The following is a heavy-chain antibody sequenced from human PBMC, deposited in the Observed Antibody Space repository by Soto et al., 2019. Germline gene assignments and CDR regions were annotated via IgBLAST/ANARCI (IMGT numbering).Heavy chain of an antibody. CDR1: GFTFSSYG. CDR3: AKPDYGDYVYDY. Sequence: GGSLRLSCAASGFTFSSYGMHWVRQAPGKGLEWVAVISYDGSNKYYADSVKGRFTISRDNSKNTLYLQMNSLRAEDTAVYYCAKPDYGDYVYDYWGQGTLVTVS. CDR2: ISYDGSNK. V-gene: IGHV3-30*18. J-gene: IGHJ4*02. D-gene: IGHD4-17*01.